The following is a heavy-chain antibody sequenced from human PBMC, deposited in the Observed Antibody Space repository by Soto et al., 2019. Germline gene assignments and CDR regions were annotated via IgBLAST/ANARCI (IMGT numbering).Heavy chain of an antibody. Sequence: GASVKVSCKASGYTFTSYDINWVRQAPGQGLEWMGGIIPIFGTANYAQKFQGRVTITADKSTSTAYMKLSSLRSEDTAVYYCARYYDSSGYPDAFDIWGQGTMVTVSS. CDR3: ARYYDSSGYPDAFDI. CDR2: IIPIFGTA. D-gene: IGHD3-22*01. J-gene: IGHJ3*02. CDR1: GYTFTSYD. V-gene: IGHV1-69*06.